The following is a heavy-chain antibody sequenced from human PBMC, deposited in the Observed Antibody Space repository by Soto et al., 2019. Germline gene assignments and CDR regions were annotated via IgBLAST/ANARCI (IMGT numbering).Heavy chain of an antibody. Sequence: GASVKVSCKASGYTFTSYVIHWVRQAPGQRLEWMGWIYTGNGNTKYSQKFQGRVTITRDTSASTAYMELSSLRSEDTAVYYCAQQGGPPNAFDIWGQGTMVTVSS. CDR1: GYTFTSYV. D-gene: IGHD1-1*01. CDR3: AQQGGPPNAFDI. V-gene: IGHV1-3*04. CDR2: IYTGNGNT. J-gene: IGHJ3*02.